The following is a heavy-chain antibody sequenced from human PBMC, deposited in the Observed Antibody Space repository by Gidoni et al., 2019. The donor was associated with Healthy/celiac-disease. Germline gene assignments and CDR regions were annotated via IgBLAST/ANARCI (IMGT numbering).Heavy chain of an antibody. D-gene: IGHD1-26*01. CDR3: TRHEGAGLLRY. Sequence: RFTIFRDDSKNTAYLQMNSLKTEDTAVYYCTRHEGAGLLRYWGQGTLVTVSS. J-gene: IGHJ4*02. V-gene: IGHV3-73*01.